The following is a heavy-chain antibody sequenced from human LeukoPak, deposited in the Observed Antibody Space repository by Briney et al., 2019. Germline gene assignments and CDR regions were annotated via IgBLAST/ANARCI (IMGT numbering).Heavy chain of an antibody. J-gene: IGHJ4*02. CDR1: GFTFSSYS. D-gene: IGHD3-16*01. Sequence: GGSLRLSCAVSGFTFSSYSMNRVRQAPGKGLEWVSSISSSSSYIYYADSVKGRFTISRDNAKNSLYLQMNSLRAEDTAVYYCARDLGGGAFDYWGQGTLVTVSS. V-gene: IGHV3-21*01. CDR2: ISSSSSYI. CDR3: ARDLGGGAFDY.